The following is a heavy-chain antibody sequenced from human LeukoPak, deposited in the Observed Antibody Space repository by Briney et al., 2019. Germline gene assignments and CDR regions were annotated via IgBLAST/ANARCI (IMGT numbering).Heavy chain of an antibody. D-gene: IGHD1-1*01. Sequence: PGRSLRLSCAASGFTFETYSMNWVRQAPGKGLEGVSTMSDSGTFLYYADSVKGRFTISRDNAKNSLHLQMNSLRADDTAIYYCVRDPEGYHSYYFDLWGRGTLVTVSS. J-gene: IGHJ4*02. V-gene: IGHV3-21*06. CDR1: GFTFETYS. CDR3: VRDPEGYHSYYFDL. CDR2: MSDSGTFL.